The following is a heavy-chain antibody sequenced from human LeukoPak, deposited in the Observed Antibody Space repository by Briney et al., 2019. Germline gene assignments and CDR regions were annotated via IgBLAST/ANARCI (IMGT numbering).Heavy chain of an antibody. J-gene: IGHJ6*02. CDR1: GFTFSSYG. CDR2: INHSGST. Sequence: PGGSLRLSCAASGFTFSSYGMHWVRQAPGKGLEWIGEINHSGSTNYNPSLKSRVTISVDTSKNQFSLKLSSVTAADTAVYYCARATQLAVAGTYYGMDVWGQGTTVTVSS. CDR3: ARATQLAVAGTYYGMDV. D-gene: IGHD6-19*01. V-gene: IGHV4-34*01.